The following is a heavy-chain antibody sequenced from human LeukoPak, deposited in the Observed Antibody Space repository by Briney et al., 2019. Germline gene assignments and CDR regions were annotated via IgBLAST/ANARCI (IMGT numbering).Heavy chain of an antibody. CDR1: GFTFDDYA. CDR2: INSDGSRI. CDR3: ASSPVITRD. Sequence: GSLRLSCAASGFTFDDYAMHWVRQAPGKGLEWVSGINSDGSRITYADSMKGRFTISRDNAKNTLYLQMNSLRVEDTAVYYCASSPVITRDWGQGTLVTVSS. V-gene: IGHV3-74*01. D-gene: IGHD3-22*01. J-gene: IGHJ4*02.